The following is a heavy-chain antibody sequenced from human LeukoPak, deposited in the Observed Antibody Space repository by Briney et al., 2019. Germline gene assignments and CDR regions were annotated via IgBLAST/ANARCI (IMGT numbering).Heavy chain of an antibody. V-gene: IGHV3-33*01. CDR2: IRYDGGNK. D-gene: IGHD1-26*01. CDR3: ARGRGAGEYYYYGMDV. Sequence: PGGSLRLSCAASGFTFSSYGMHWVRQAPGKGLEWVAVIRYDGGNKYYADSVKGRFTISRDNSKNTLYLQMNSLRAEDTAVYYCARGRGAGEYYYYGMDVWGKGTTVTVSS. J-gene: IGHJ6*04. CDR1: GFTFSSYG.